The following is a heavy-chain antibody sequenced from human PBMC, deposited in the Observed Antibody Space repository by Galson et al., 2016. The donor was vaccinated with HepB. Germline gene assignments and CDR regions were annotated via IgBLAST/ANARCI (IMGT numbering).Heavy chain of an antibody. CDR1: GFTFSSCG. CDR3: ARKRALSRAVDPRNYDWNHNNGPLDY. D-gene: IGHD1-20*01. V-gene: IGHV3-30*03. Sequence: SLRLSCAASGFTFSSCGMHWVRQAPGKGLEWVAVISSDGTNRYYADSVKGRFTISRDNSKNTLYLQMNSLRAEDTALYYCARKRALSRAVDPRNYDWNHNNGPLDYWGQGTLVTVSS. CDR2: ISSDGTNR. J-gene: IGHJ4*02.